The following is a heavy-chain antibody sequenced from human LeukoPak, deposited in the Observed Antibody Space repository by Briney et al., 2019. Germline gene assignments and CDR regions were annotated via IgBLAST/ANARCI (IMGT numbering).Heavy chain of an antibody. CDR1: GYTFTNYG. CDR2: ISAYNGNT. CDR3: ARDHIVATMGNYFDY. J-gene: IGHJ4*02. Sequence: ASVKVSCKASGYTFTNYGISWVRQAPGQGLEWIGWISAYNGNTNYAQKLQGRVTMTTDTSTSTAYMELRSLRSDDTAVYYCARDHIVATMGNYFDYWGQGTLVTVSS. D-gene: IGHD5-12*01. V-gene: IGHV1-18*01.